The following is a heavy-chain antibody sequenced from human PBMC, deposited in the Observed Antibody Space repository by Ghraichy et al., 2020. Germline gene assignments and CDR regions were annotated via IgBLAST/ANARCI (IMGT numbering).Heavy chain of an antibody. D-gene: IGHD6-19*01. CDR2: IYYSGST. CDR1: GGSVSSGSYY. CDR3: ARVSSGWPGSAEYFQH. J-gene: IGHJ1*01. Sequence: SETLSLTCTVSGGSVSSGSYYWSWIRQPPGKGLEWIGYIYYSGSTNYNPSLKSRVTISVDTSKNQFSLKLSSVTAADTAVYYCARVSSGWPGSAEYFQHWGQGTLVTVSS. V-gene: IGHV4-61*01.